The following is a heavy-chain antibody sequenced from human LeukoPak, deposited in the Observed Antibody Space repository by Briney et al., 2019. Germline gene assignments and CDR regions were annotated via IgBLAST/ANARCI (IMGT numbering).Heavy chain of an antibody. CDR3: ARGRYWSGYEFPTRGQWLEDY. J-gene: IGHJ4*02. CDR2: IYYSGST. Sequence: SETLSLTCTVSGGSISSSTYYWGWIRQPPGKGLEWIGSIYYSGSTHYNPSLKSRVTISVDTSKNQFSLKLSSVTAADTAVYYCARGRYWSGYEFPTRGQWLEDYWGQGTLVTVSS. V-gene: IGHV4-39*07. CDR1: GGSISSSTYY. D-gene: IGHD5-12*01.